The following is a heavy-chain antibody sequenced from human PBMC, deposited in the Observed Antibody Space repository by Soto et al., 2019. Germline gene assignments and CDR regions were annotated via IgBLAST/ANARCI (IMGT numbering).Heavy chain of an antibody. J-gene: IGHJ6*02. D-gene: IGHD2-15*01. CDR2: IIPIFGTA. Sequence: EASVKVSCKASGGTFSSYAISWVRQAPGQGLEWMGGIIPIFGTANYAQKFQGRVTITADESTSTAYMELSSLRSEDTAVYYCARDIVVVVAATPNSNYYYYGMDVWGQGTTVTVSS. CDR3: ARDIVVVVAATPNSNYYYYGMDV. V-gene: IGHV1-69*13. CDR1: GGTFSSYA.